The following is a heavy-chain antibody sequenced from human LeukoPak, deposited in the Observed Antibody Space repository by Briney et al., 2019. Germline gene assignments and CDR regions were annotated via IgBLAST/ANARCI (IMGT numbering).Heavy chain of an antibody. J-gene: IGHJ4*02. D-gene: IGHD6-13*01. V-gene: IGHV4-34*01. CDR2: INHSGST. CDR3: ASYSSSWYREDY. CDR1: GGSFSGYY. Sequence: PSETLSLTCAVYGGSFSGYYWSWIRQPPGKGLEWTGEINHSGSTNYNPSLKSRVTISVDTSKNQFSLKLSSVTAADTAVYYCASYSSSWYREDYWGQGTLVTVSS.